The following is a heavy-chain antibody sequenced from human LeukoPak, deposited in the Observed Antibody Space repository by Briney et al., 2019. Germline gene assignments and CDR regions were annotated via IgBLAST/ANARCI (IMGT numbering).Heavy chain of an antibody. D-gene: IGHD5-18*01. Sequence: PSETLSLTCTVSGGSISSTTYYWGWIRQPPGKGLEWIGSVYYRGNTYYNPSLKSRVTISVVTSKSQFSLRLNSVTAADTSVYYCATTGYRGFDIWGQGTMVTVSS. J-gene: IGHJ3*02. CDR3: ATTGYRGFDI. CDR1: GGSISSTTYY. CDR2: VYYRGNT. V-gene: IGHV4-39*01.